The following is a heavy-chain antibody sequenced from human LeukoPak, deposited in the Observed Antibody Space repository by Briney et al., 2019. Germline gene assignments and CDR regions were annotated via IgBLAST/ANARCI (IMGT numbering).Heavy chain of an antibody. CDR1: GFTFSSYA. J-gene: IGHJ5*02. Sequence: GGSLRLSCAASGFTFSSYAVNWVRQAPGKGLEWVSTINSGGTTYYADSVKGRFTGSRDNSKNTLYLQMNSLRVEDTAVYYCAKDRSTVTTYIPWFDPWGQGTLVTVSS. CDR3: AKDRSTVTTYIPWFDP. D-gene: IGHD4-17*01. CDR2: INSGGTT. V-gene: IGHV3-23*01.